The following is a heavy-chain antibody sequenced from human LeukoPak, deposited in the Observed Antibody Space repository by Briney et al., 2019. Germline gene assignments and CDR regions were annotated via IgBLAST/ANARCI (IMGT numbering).Heavy chain of an antibody. J-gene: IGHJ4*02. CDR1: GYTFTSYG. Sequence: ASVKVSCKASGYTFTSYGISWVRQAPGQGLEWMGWISAYNGNTNYAQKLQGRVTMTTDTSTSTAYMELSSLRSEDTAVYYCARGEGYCSGGSCYPAFDYWGQGTLVTVSS. CDR3: ARGEGYCSGGSCYPAFDY. V-gene: IGHV1-18*01. D-gene: IGHD2-15*01. CDR2: ISAYNGNT.